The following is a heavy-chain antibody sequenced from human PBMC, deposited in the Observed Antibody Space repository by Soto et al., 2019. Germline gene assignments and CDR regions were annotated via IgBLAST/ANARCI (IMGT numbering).Heavy chain of an antibody. CDR1: GASFSSSYYC. V-gene: IGHV4-39*01. CDR2: VYYSGSP. D-gene: IGHD3-10*01. J-gene: IGHJ4*02. CDR3: ARLTHYSSGSFLDD. Sequence: SETLSLTCNVSGASFSSSYYCWGWLRQPPGKGLEWIGTVYYSGSPYYDPSLESRVTISADTSKSQLSLKLPSVTAADTAVYYCARLTHYSSGSFLDDWGQGSLVTVSS.